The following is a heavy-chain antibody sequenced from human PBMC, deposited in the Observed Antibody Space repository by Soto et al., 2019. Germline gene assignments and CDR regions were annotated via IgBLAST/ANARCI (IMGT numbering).Heavy chain of an antibody. CDR2: IYYSGST. J-gene: IGHJ3*02. Sequence: PSETLSLTYTVSGGYVSSGSDYWSWIRQPPGKGLEWIGYIYYSGSTNYNPSLKSRVTISVDTSKNQFSLKLSSVTAADTAVYYCARSEMGDAFDIWGQGTMVTVSS. V-gene: IGHV4-61*01. CDR1: GGYVSSGSDY. CDR3: ARSEMGDAFDI.